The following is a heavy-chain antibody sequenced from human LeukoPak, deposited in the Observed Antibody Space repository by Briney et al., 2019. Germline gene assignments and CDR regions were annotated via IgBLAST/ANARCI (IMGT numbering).Heavy chain of an antibody. Sequence: SETLSLTCSVSGYSISSGYYWGWIRQPPGKGLEWIGTIYHSGSTYYNPSLKSRVTISVDTSKNQFSLKLSSVTAADTAVYYCARNREYYDFWSGYNYYYYYMDVWGKGTTVTVSS. CDR1: GYSISSGYY. J-gene: IGHJ6*03. CDR2: IYHSGST. V-gene: IGHV4-38-2*02. D-gene: IGHD3-3*01. CDR3: ARNREYYDFWSGYNYYYYYMDV.